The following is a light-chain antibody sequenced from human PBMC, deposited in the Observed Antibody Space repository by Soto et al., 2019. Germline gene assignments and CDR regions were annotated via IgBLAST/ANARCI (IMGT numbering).Light chain of an antibody. CDR2: NNN. CDR1: SSNIETNT. V-gene: IGLV1-44*01. J-gene: IGLJ2*01. CDR3: AVWDDSLSGMI. Sequence: QSALTQPPSASGTPGQRVTISCSGSSSNIETNTVDWYQHLPGTAPKVLIFNNNQRPSGVPDRLSGSKSGTSASLAISGLQSEDEAHYYCAVWDDSLSGMIFGGGTQLTVL.